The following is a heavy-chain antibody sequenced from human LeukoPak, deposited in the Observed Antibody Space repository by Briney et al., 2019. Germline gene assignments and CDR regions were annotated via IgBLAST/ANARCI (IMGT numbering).Heavy chain of an antibody. CDR3: AREGIVRLGCSNNSCRLDAFDI. CDR1: GYTFTSYY. CDR2: INPSGGST. D-gene: IGHD2-2*01. Sequence: ASVKVSCKASGYTFTSYYMHWVRQAPGQGLEWMGIINPSGGSTSYAQKFQGRVTMTRDMSTSTVYMELSSLRSEDTAVYYCAREGIVRLGCSNNSCRLDAFDIWGQGTMVTVSS. V-gene: IGHV1-46*01. J-gene: IGHJ3*02.